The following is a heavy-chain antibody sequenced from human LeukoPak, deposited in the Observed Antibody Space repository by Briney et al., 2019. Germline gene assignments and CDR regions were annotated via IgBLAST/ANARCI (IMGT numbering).Heavy chain of an antibody. D-gene: IGHD3-10*01. CDR1: GYTFTSYG. J-gene: IGHJ4*02. CDR3: ARDFVTMVRGVIISPADY. CDR2: ISAYNGNT. V-gene: IGHV1-18*01. Sequence: ASVKVSCKASGYTFTSYGISWVRQAPGQGLEWMGWISAYNGNTNYAQKLQGRVTMTTDTSTSTAYMELRSLRSDDTAVYYCARDFVTMVRGVIISPADYWGQGTLVTVSS.